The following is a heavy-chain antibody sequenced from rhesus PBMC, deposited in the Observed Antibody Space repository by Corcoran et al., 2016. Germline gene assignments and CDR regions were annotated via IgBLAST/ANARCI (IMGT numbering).Heavy chain of an antibody. D-gene: IGHD4-23*01. V-gene: IGHV4-65*01. CDR1: GGSVSSSNW. CDR3: ARDTVTKGFDY. CDR2: ISGSSGST. J-gene: IGHJ4*01. Sequence: QVQLQESGPGLVKPSETLSLTCAVSGGSVSSSNWWRWIRQPPGKGLEWIGYISGSSGSTYDNPSLNSRVTLSTDTSKNQFSLKLSSVTAADTAVYYCARDTVTKGFDYWGQGVLVTVSS.